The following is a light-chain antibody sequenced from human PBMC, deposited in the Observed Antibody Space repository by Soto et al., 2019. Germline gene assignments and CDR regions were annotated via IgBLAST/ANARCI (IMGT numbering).Light chain of an antibody. CDR2: AAS. V-gene: IGKV1-39*01. CDR3: QKNFSSPSIT. Sequence: DIQMTQSPSTLPASVRDSVTLTCRASHDIGTFLNWYQQRPGEAPKLLIFAASNLKSGVPFRFSGSGSGTEFTLTISSLQPEDFATYYCQKNFSSPSITFGQGTRLEIK. CDR1: HDIGTF. J-gene: IGKJ5*01.